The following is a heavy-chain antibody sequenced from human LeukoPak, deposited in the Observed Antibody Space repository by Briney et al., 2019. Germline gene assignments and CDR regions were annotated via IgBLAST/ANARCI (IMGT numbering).Heavy chain of an antibody. CDR1: GYTFTGYY. Sequence: ASVKVSCKASGYTFTGYYMHWVRQAPGQGLEWMGRINPNSGGTNYAQKFQGRVTMTRETSISTAYMELSRLRSDDTAVYYCARVLDYGDYPPRYWGQGTLVTVSS. CDR2: INPNSGGT. J-gene: IGHJ4*02. CDR3: ARVLDYGDYPPRY. V-gene: IGHV1-2*06. D-gene: IGHD4-17*01.